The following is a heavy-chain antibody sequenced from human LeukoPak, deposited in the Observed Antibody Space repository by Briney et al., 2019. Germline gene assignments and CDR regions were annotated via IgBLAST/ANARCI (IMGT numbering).Heavy chain of an antibody. D-gene: IGHD3-22*01. CDR3: AIDRSDGKID. Sequence: PSETLSLTCAVSGVSISNNNWWTWVRQPPGKGLEWIGEVYHTGSTNYNPSLKSRVTISVDKSKNQFSLKLNSVTAADTAVYYCAIDRSDGKIDWGQGTLATVSS. CDR2: VYHTGST. CDR1: GVSISNNNW. J-gene: IGHJ4*02. V-gene: IGHV4-4*02.